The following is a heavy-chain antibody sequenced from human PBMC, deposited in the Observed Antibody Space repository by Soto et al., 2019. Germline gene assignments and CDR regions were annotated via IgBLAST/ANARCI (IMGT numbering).Heavy chain of an antibody. CDR2: ISGSGGST. D-gene: IGHD3-22*01. CDR1: GFTFSSYA. J-gene: IGHJ4*02. V-gene: IGHV3-23*01. CDR3: AKVPYDSSGYYSIPFDY. Sequence: PGGSLRLSCAASGFTFSSYAMSWVRQAPGKGLKWVSAISGSGGSTYYADSVKGRFTISRDNSKNTLYLQMNSLRAEDTAVYYCAKVPYDSSGYYSIPFDYWGQGTLVTVSS.